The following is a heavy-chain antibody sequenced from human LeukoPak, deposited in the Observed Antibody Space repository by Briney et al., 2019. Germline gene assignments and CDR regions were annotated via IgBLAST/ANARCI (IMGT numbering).Heavy chain of an antibody. D-gene: IGHD3-3*01. CDR1: GFIFDNFG. J-gene: IGHJ4*02. CDR2: IKQDGSEK. Sequence: GGSLRLSCAASGFIFDNFGMSWVRQAPGKGLEWVANIKQDGSEKYYVDSVKGRFTISRDNAKNSLYLQMNSLRAEDTAVYYCARTLTIFGVVIPFDYWGQGTLVTVSS. CDR3: ARTLTIFGVVIPFDY. V-gene: IGHV3-7*01.